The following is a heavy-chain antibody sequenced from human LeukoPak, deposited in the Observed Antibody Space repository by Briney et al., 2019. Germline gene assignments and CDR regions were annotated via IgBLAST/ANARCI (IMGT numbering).Heavy chain of an antibody. J-gene: IGHJ4*02. CDR1: GGSISSYY. D-gene: IGHD3-10*01. Sequence: SETLSLTCTVSGGSISSYYWSWIRQPPGQGLEWMGYIYYSGSTNYNPHLKRRVTITVDTSKNQFSLKLSSVTAADTAVYYCARHCGDLADYWGQGTLVTVSS. V-gene: IGHV4-59*08. CDR3: ARHCGDLADY. CDR2: IYYSGST.